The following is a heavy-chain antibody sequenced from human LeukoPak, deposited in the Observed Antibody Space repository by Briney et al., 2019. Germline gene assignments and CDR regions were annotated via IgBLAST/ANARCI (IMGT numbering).Heavy chain of an antibody. J-gene: IGHJ3*02. V-gene: IGHV3-53*01. CDR3: ARGGDIVGAARSAFDI. CDR2: ISSGGTT. CDR1: GFPVNNYY. D-gene: IGHD1-26*01. Sequence: GGSLRLSRAASGFPVNNYYMTWVRQAPGKGLEGVSVISSGGTTYYADSVKGRFTISRDNSKNTLYLQMDSLSAEDTAVYYCARGGDIVGAARSAFDIWGQGTMVTVSS.